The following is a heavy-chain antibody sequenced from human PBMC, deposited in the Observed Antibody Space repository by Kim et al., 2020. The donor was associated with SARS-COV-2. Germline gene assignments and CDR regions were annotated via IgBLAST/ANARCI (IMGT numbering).Heavy chain of an antibody. D-gene: IGHD6-13*01. CDR2: VITTGNT. V-gene: IGHV4-4*07. Sequence: SETLSLTCTVSGGSINGFSWGWVRQPAGKGLEWMGRVITTGNTNYNPALRGQLTLSEDASKNVVSLELRSVTAADTALYFCARESDSSWYDLWGQGALVTVSS. CDR3: ARESDSSWYDL. J-gene: IGHJ4*02. CDR1: GGSINGFS.